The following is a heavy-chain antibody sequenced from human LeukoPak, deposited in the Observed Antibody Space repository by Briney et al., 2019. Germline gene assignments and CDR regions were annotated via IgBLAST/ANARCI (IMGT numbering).Heavy chain of an antibody. CDR1: GFTFSNYG. CDR2: IRYDGGNK. J-gene: IGHJ4*02. D-gene: IGHD5-18*01. Sequence: GGSLRLSCAASGFTFSNYGMHWVRQAPGKGLEWVAFIRYDGGNKYYADSVKGRFTISRDNSKNTLYLQMNSLRAEDTAVYYCARGPSGYSYGGYDYWGQGTLVTVSS. CDR3: ARGPSGYSYGGYDY. V-gene: IGHV3-30*02.